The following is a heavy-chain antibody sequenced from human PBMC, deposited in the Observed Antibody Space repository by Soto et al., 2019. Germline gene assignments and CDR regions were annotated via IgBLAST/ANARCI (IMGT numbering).Heavy chain of an antibody. V-gene: IGHV5-51*01. CDR2: IYPGDSDT. D-gene: IGHD2-2*02. CDR1: GCSFTSYW. Sequence: SGESLKISCKGSGCSFTSYWIGWVRQMPGKGLEWMGIIYPGDSDTRYSPSFQGQVTISADKSISTAYLQWSSLKASDTAMYYCARLSGCSSTSCYTHMDVWGQGTTVTVSS. J-gene: IGHJ6*02. CDR3: ARLSGCSSTSCYTHMDV.